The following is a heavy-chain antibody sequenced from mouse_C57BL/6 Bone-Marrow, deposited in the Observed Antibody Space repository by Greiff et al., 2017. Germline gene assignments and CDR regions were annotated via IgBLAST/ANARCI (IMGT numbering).Heavy chain of an antibody. V-gene: IGHV1-62-2*01. CDR2: FYPGSGSI. J-gene: IGHJ4*01. CDR3: ARPNYDGSSSHDYYAMDY. CDR1: GYTFTEYT. D-gene: IGHD1-1*01. Sequence: QVQLQQSGAELVKPGASVKLSCKASGYTFTEYTIHWVKQRSGQGLEWIGWFYPGSGSIKYNEKFKDKATLTADKSSSTVYMELSRLTSEDSAVYFCARPNYDGSSSHDYYAMDYWGQGTSVTVSS.